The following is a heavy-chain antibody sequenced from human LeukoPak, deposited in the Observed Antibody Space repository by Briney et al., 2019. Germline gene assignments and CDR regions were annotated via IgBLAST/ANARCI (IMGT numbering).Heavy chain of an antibody. J-gene: IGHJ4*02. CDR1: VYTLTELS. Sequence: ASVKVSCKVSVYTLTELSMHWVRQAPGKGLEWMGGFDPEDGETIYAQKFQGRVTMTEDTSTDTAYMELSSLRSEDTAVYYCALGIAVAGTPLDYWGQGTLVTVSS. V-gene: IGHV1-24*01. D-gene: IGHD6-19*01. CDR2: FDPEDGET. CDR3: ALGIAVAGTPLDY.